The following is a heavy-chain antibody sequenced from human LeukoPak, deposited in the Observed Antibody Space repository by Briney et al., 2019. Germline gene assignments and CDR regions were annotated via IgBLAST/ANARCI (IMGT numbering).Heavy chain of an antibody. D-gene: IGHD3-3*01. J-gene: IGHJ4*02. CDR2: IDSGAGNA. Sequence: ASVKVPCKASGFTFSNSFIHWVRQGPGQGLEWMGIIDSGAGNATYAQKFQGRVTMTRDTSTSTVYMELSSLTSDDTALYFCTRADDQDFDHWGQGTLVIVSS. CDR3: TRADDQDFDH. CDR1: GFTFSNSF. V-gene: IGHV1-46*01.